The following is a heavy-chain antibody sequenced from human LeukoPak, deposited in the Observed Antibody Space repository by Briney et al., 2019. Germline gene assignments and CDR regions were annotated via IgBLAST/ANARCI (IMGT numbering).Heavy chain of an antibody. CDR2: ISGSGGST. V-gene: IGHV3-23*01. J-gene: IGHJ4*02. D-gene: IGHD1-26*01. CDR3: ARDPTRDSGSYSSRATDY. Sequence: TGGSLRLSCAASGFTFSSYAMSWVRQAPGKGLEWVSAISGSGGSTYYADSVKGRFTISRDNAKNSLYLQMNSLRDEDTAVYYCARDPTRDSGSYSSRATDYWGQGTLVTVSS. CDR1: GFTFSSYA.